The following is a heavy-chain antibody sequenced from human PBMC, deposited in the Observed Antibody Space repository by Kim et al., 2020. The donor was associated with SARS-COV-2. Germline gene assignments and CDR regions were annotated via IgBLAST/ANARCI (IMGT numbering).Heavy chain of an antibody. CDR1: GYTFTSYG. J-gene: IGHJ6*03. D-gene: IGHD3-3*01. CDR3: ARDRSWITSFGVVSRDYYYYRDV. CDR2: INAGNGNT. V-gene: IGHV1-3*01. Sequence: ASVKVSCKASGYTFTSYGMHWVRQAPGQRLEWMGWINAGNGNTKYSQKFQGRVTITRDTSASTGYMELSSLRSEDTAVYCCARDRSWITSFGVVSRDYYYYRDVGGKGTTVSLS.